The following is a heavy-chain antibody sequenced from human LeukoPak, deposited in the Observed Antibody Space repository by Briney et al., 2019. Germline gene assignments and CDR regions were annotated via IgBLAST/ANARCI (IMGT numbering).Heavy chain of an antibody. Sequence: ETSETLSLTCAVYGGSFSDYYWSWIRQSPGKGLEWIGEIEHSESTNYNPSLKSRVTISVDRSKNQFSLKLSSVTAADTAVYYCARWSDTYCSGGSCYYYFDYWGQGTLVTVSS. J-gene: IGHJ4*02. CDR2: IEHSEST. V-gene: IGHV4-34*01. CDR3: ARWSDTYCSGGSCYYYFDY. CDR1: GGSFSDYY. D-gene: IGHD2-15*01.